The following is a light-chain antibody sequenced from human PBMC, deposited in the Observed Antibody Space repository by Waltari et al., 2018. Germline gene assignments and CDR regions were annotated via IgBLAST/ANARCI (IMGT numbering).Light chain of an antibody. CDR2: LDS. V-gene: IGLV3-21*02. CDR1: NIGGRS. J-gene: IGLJ3*02. CDR3: HVWDGKTVM. Sequence: SSVLTQAPSVSVAPGQTATVTCGGDNIGGRSVHWYQQRPGRAPVLVVYLDSDRPPGIPDRFSGSKSGNAATLTINRVEAGDEADYYCHVWDGKTVMFGGGTKLTVL.